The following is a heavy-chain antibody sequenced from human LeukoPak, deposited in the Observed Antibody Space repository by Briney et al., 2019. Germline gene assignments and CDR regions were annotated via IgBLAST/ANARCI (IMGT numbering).Heavy chain of an antibody. CDR2: IHHSGST. CDR1: VGSFSGYY. D-gene: IGHD3-22*01. J-gene: IGHJ4*02. Sequence: SETLSLTCAVYVGSFSGYYWSWIRQPPGKGLEWIGEIHHSGSTNYNPSLKSRVTISVDTSKNQFSLKLSSVTAEDTAVYYCARDSLGSGYYYLADVDYWGQGTLVTVSS. CDR3: ARDSLGSGYYYLADVDY. V-gene: IGHV4-34*01.